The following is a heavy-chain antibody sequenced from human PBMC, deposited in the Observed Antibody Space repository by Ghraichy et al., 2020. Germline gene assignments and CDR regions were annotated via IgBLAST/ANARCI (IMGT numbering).Heavy chain of an antibody. D-gene: IGHD1-26*01. CDR3: ARDRTTHYGMDV. Sequence: GESLNISCAASGFTFSSHWMSWVRQAPGKGLEWVANIKQDGSEKYYVDSVKGRFTISRDNAKNSLYLQMNSLRAEDTAVYYCARDRTTHYGMDVWGQGTTVTVSS. J-gene: IGHJ6*02. CDR1: GFTFSSHW. V-gene: IGHV3-7*01. CDR2: IKQDGSEK.